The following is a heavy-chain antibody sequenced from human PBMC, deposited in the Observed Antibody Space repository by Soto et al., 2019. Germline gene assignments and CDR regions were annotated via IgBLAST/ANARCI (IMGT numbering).Heavy chain of an antibody. CDR1: GGSFSGYY. Sequence: SETLSLTCAVYGGSFSGYYWSWIRQPPGKGLEWIGEINHSGSTNYNPSLKSRVTISVDTSKNQFSLKLSSVTAADPAVYYCVRGALRYFVAGDYYDMAVWGNGTTSPVS. J-gene: IGHJ6*03. V-gene: IGHV4-34*01. CDR2: INHSGST. CDR3: VRGALRYFVAGDYYDMAV. D-gene: IGHD3-9*01.